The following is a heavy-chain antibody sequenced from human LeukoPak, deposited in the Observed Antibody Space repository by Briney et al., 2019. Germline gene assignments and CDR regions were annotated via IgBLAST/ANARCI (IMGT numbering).Heavy chain of an antibody. V-gene: IGHV4-59*01. CDR3: ARGTGTNSNY. J-gene: IGHJ4*02. D-gene: IGHD1-7*01. CDR2: IYYSGST. CDR1: GGSISSYF. Sequence: PSETLSLTCTVSGGSISSYFWSWIRQPPGKGLEWIGYIYYSGSTNYNPSLKSRVTISVDTSKNQFSLKLSSVTAADTAVYYCARGTGTNSNYWGQGTLVTVCS.